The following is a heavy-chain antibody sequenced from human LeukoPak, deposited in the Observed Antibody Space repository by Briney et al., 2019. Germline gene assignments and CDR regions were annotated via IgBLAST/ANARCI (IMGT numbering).Heavy chain of an antibody. CDR3: AKDVSATAAGYFDY. V-gene: IGHV3-9*03. CDR2: ISWNSGSI. Sequence: GGSLRLSCAAPGFTFDDYAMHWVRQAPGKGLEWVSGISWNSGSIGYADSVKGRFTISRDNAKNSLYLQMNSLRAEDMALYYCAKDVSATAAGYFDYWGQGTLVTVSS. J-gene: IGHJ4*02. D-gene: IGHD6-25*01. CDR1: GFTFDDYA.